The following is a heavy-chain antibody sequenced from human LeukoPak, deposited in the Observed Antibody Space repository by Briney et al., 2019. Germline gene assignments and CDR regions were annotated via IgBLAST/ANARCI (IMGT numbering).Heavy chain of an antibody. CDR3: ARSGREAGVFVVVPAAIDY. V-gene: IGHV4-59*08. D-gene: IGHD2-2*01. J-gene: IGHJ4*01. CDR2: IYHRGST. CDR1: GGSISSYY. Sequence: SETLSLTCTVSGGSISSYYWSWIWQPPGKGLEWIANIYHRGSTYYNPSLKSRVTISVDTSTNQFSLQLSSVTAADTAVYYCARSGREAGVFVVVPAAIDYWGQGTLVTVSS.